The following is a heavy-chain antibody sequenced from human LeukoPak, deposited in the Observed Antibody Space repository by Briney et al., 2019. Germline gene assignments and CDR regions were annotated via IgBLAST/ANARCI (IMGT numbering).Heavy chain of an antibody. CDR1: GGSISIGDYY. D-gene: IGHD3-10*01. CDR2: IYYNGST. V-gene: IGHV4-30-4*08. CDR3: ARTSLGGAWFDP. J-gene: IGHJ5*02. Sequence: SETLSLTYTVSGGSISIGDYYWSWIRQPPGKGLEWIGYIYYNGSTYYNPSLKSRVTISVDTSKNQFSLKLSSVTAADTAVYYCARTSLGGAWFDPWGQGTLVTVSS.